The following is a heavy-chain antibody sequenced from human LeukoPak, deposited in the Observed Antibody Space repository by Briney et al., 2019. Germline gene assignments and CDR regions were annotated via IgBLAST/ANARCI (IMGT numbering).Heavy chain of an antibody. CDR2: INPNSGGT. J-gene: IGHJ6*02. Sequence: ASVKVSCKASGYTFTGYYMHWARQAPGQGLEWMGRINPNSGGTNYAQKFQGRVTMTRDTSISTAYMELSRLRSDDTAVYYCARDPYDFWSGYSMDVWGQGTTVTVSS. CDR1: GYTFTGYY. CDR3: ARDPYDFWSGYSMDV. D-gene: IGHD3-3*01. V-gene: IGHV1-2*06.